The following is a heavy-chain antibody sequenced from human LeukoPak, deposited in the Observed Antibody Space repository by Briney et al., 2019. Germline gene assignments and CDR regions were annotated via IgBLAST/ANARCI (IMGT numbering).Heavy chain of an antibody. CDR1: GFTFSSYS. J-gene: IGHJ3*02. V-gene: IGHV3-21*01. Sequence: PGGSLRFFCAASGFTFSSYSMNWVRQAPGKGLEWVSSISGSSYYIYYADSVKGRFTISRDNAKNSLYLQMNSLRVEDTADYYCARGWYSSRRCDTFDIWGQGTMVTVSS. CDR3: ARGWYSSRRCDTFDI. CDR2: ISGSSYYI. D-gene: IGHD6-19*01.